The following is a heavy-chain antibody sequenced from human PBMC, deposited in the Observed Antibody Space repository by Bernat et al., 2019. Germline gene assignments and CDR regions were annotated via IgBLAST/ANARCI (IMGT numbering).Heavy chain of an antibody. J-gene: IGHJ4*02. D-gene: IGHD1-1*01. CDR1: GFIFSTYA. CDR3: ASDYNWDFDY. V-gene: IGHV3-23*01. Sequence: EVQLLESGGGLVQPGGSLRLSCAASGFIFSTYAMSWVRQAPGKGLEWVSAISGSGDSTNYADSVKGRFTISRDNSKNTLYLQMNSLRAEDTAVYYCASDYNWDFDYWGQGTLVTVSS. CDR2: ISGSGDST.